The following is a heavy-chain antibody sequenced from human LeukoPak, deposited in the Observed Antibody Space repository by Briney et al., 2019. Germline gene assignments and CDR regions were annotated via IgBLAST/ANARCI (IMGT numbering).Heavy chain of an antibody. Sequence: GGSLRLSCAASGFTFTSYAMNWVRQAPGKGLERVSTISGSGSSTYYVDSVKGRFTISRDNSKNTLYLQMNSLRAEDTDEYYCAKDSNGWYQRGSNYFDYWGQGTLVTVSS. CDR1: GFTFTSYA. CDR3: AKDSNGWYQRGSNYFDY. CDR2: ISGSGSST. D-gene: IGHD6-19*01. V-gene: IGHV3-23*02. J-gene: IGHJ4*02.